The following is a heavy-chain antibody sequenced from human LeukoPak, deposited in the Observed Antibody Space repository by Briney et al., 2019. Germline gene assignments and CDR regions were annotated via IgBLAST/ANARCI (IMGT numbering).Heavy chain of an antibody. V-gene: IGHV3-53*04. CDR1: GITVSSNY. Sequence: GGSLRLSCAASGITVSSNYMTWVRQAPGKGLEWVSLIYSGGGTYYADSVKGRFTISRHNFENTLYLQMNSLRAEDTAVYYCARVGVGTVAGNYFDDWGQGTLVTVSP. CDR3: ARVGVGTVAGNYFDD. D-gene: IGHD6-19*01. J-gene: IGHJ4*02. CDR2: IYSGGGT.